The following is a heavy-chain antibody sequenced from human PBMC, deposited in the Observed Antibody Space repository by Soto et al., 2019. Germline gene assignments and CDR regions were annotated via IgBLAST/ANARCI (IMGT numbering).Heavy chain of an antibody. Sequence: HPGGSLRLSCAASGFTFNNYPMTWVRQAPGKGLDWVSSIGGTGGATYYADSVKGRFTISRDNSKNTLYLQMNSLRAEDTALYYCAITSMRLLGYWGQGTPATVS. J-gene: IGHJ4*02. CDR3: AITSMRLLGY. D-gene: IGHD3-3*01. CDR2: IGGTGGAT. CDR1: GFTFNNYP. V-gene: IGHV3-23*01.